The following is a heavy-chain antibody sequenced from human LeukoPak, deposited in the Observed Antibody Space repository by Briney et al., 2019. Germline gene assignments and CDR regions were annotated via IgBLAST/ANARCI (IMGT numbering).Heavy chain of an antibody. J-gene: IGHJ1*01. D-gene: IGHD2-15*01. CDR2: IIPIFGTA. V-gene: IGHV1-69*05. CDR3: ARGPVYCSGGSCYSGLAEYFQH. Sequence: EASVKVSCKASGGTFSSYAISWVRQAPGQGLEWMGRIIPIFGTANYAQKFQGRVTITTDESTSTAYMELSSLRSEDTAVYCCARGPVYCSGGSCYSGLAEYFQHWGQGTLVTVSS. CDR1: GGTFSSYA.